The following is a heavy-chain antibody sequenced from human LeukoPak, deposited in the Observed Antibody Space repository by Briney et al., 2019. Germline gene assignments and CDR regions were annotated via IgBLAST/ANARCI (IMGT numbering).Heavy chain of an antibody. J-gene: IGHJ4*02. V-gene: IGHV4-59*08. CDR1: GDSVTSYY. Sequence: SETLSLTCSVSGDSVTSYYWSWIRQPPGKGLEWIGYVSSDGTTNYTPSLRSRVIMSVDTAKNHISLSLTSLTAADTAIHYCARLDCTGDGCYNHWGRETLVTVSS. CDR2: VSSDGTT. CDR3: ARLDCTGDGCYNH. D-gene: IGHD2-8*02.